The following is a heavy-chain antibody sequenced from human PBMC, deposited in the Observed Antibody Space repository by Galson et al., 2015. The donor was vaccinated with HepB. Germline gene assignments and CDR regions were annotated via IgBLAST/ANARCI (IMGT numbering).Heavy chain of an antibody. CDR3: ARDPPLGTPFDY. CDR1: GFTFSSYN. J-gene: IGHJ4*02. CDR2: ISNSGSYI. V-gene: IGHV3-21*06. Sequence: SLRLSCAASGFTFSSYNMIWVRQAPGKGLEWVSSISNSGSYIYYADSVKGRFTISRDNAKNSLYLQMNSLRVEDTAVYYCARDPPLGTPFDYWGQGTLVTVSS. D-gene: IGHD7-27*01.